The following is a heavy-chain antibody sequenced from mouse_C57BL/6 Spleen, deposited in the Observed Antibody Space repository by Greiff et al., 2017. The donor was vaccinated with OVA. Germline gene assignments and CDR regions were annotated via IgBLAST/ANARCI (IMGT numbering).Heavy chain of an antibody. Sequence: EVKLMESGGDLVKPGGSLKLSCAASGFTFSSYGMSWVRQTPDKRLEWVATISSGGSYNYYPDSVTGRLTISRDNAKNTRYLQMSSLKSEDTAMYYCARHPMVTTRYWYFDVWGTGTTVTVSS. J-gene: IGHJ1*03. CDR3: ARHPMVTTRYWYFDV. D-gene: IGHD2-2*01. CDR1: GFTFSSYG. CDR2: ISSGGSYN. V-gene: IGHV5-6*01.